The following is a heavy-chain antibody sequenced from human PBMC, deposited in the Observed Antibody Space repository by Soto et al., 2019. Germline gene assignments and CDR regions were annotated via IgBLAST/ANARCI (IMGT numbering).Heavy chain of an antibody. CDR3: ARGYDFWSGYYYPYGMDV. CDR1: GFTFSSYA. D-gene: IGHD3-3*01. CDR2: ISYDGSNK. V-gene: IGHV3-30-3*01. J-gene: IGHJ6*02. Sequence: QVQLVESGGGVVQPGRSLRLSCAASGFTFSSYAMHWVRQAPGKGLEWVAVISYDGSNKNHADTVKGRFTISRDNSKNTQYLQMNSLRADDTAVYYCARGYDFWSGYYYPYGMDVWGQGATVTVSS.